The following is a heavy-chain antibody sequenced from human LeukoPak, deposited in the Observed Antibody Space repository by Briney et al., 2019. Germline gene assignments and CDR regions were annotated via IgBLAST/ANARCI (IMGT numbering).Heavy chain of an antibody. D-gene: IGHD2-2*02. CDR3: AKDLKKHIGYCSSTSCHTPFDY. Sequence: GGSLRLSCAASGFTFSSYAMSWVRQAPGKGLEWVSAISGSGGSTYYADSVKGRFTISRDNSKNTLYLQMNSLRAEDTAVYYCAKDLKKHIGYCSSTSCHTPFDYWGQGTLVTVSS. CDR2: ISGSGGST. J-gene: IGHJ4*02. CDR1: GFTFSSYA. V-gene: IGHV3-23*01.